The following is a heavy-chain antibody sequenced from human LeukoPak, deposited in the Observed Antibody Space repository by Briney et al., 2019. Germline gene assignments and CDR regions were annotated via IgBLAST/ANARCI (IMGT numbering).Heavy chain of an antibody. V-gene: IGHV3-23*01. J-gene: IGHJ4*02. Sequence: GGSLRLSCVGSGFTLSSYAMSWVRQAPGKGLEWVAAISDSGGSTYYADSVEGRFTISRDNSKNTVYLQMNSLRAEETAVYYCAKGSSGGRPYYFDYWGQGTLVTVSS. D-gene: IGHD1-26*01. CDR3: AKGSSGGRPYYFDY. CDR2: ISDSGGST. CDR1: GFTLSSYA.